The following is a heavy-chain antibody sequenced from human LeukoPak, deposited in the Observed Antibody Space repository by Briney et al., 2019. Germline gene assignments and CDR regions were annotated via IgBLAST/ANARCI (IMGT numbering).Heavy chain of an antibody. CDR2: ISGSGGST. V-gene: IGHV3-23*01. Sequence: GGTLRLSCAASGFTFSSYGMSWVRQAPGKGLEWVSAISGSGGSTYYADSVKGRFTISRDNSKNTLYLQMNSLRAEDTAVYYCARDQLDYDILTGYWVGADYWGQGTLVTVSS. D-gene: IGHD3-9*01. J-gene: IGHJ4*02. CDR1: GFTFSSYG. CDR3: ARDQLDYDILTGYWVGADY.